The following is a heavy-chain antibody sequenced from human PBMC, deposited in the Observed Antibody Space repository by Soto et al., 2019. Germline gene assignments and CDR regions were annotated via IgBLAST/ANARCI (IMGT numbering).Heavy chain of an antibody. V-gene: IGHV3-48*01. D-gene: IGHD4-17*01. CDR2: ITIRTGNI. Sequence: GGSLRLSCEASGFTISGCSMNWVRQAPGKGLEWLAYITIRTGNIVYADSVKGRFTISRDNAKNSLYLQMNSLRAEDTAVYYCAGEADYLNWFDPWGQGTLDTVSS. J-gene: IGHJ5*02. CDR1: GFTISGCS. CDR3: AGEADYLNWFDP.